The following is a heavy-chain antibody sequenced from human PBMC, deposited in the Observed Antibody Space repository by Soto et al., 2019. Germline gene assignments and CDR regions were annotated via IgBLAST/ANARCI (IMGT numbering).Heavy chain of an antibody. CDR1: GFIFNNYA. D-gene: IGHD3-9*01. Sequence: GGSLRLSCAASGFIFNNYAMSWVRQAPGKGLEWVSFISAGGGSPNYADSVKGRFTISRDNSKNMVYLQMNSLRAEDTAVYYCAKDGDXYDFVTGYYLTGHYFDYWGQGTPVTVSS. J-gene: IGHJ4*02. CDR2: ISAGGGSP. CDR3: AKDGDXYDFVTGYYLTGHYFDY. V-gene: IGHV3-23*01.